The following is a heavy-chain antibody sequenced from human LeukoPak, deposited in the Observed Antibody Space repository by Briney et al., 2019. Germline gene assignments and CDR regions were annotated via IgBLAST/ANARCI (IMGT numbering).Heavy chain of an antibody. V-gene: IGHV1-2*02. CDR2: INPNSGGT. J-gene: IGHJ4*02. Sequence: GASVKVSCKASGYTFTGYSLHWVRQAPGQGLEWMGWINPNSGGTNYAQKFQGRVTMTRDMTISTAYMELSRLTSDDTAAYYCARPRSGYYFDYWGQGTLVTVSS. CDR3: ARPRSGYYFDY. CDR1: GYTFTGYS.